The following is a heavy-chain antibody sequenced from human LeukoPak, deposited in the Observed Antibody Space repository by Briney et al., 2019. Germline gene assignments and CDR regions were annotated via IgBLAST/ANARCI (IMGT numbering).Heavy chain of an antibody. J-gene: IGHJ4*02. D-gene: IGHD6-13*01. CDR2: IEPSGST. CDR3: AKEGAAPGPDFVS. V-gene: IGHV4-4*07. CDR1: GASTRNYY. Sequence: SETLSLTCTVSGASTRNYYWSWIRQPAGKGLEWIGRIEPSGSTKYNPSLKSRVTMSVDTSKNQFSLKLNSVTAADTAVYYCAKEGAAPGPDFVSWGQGTLVIVSS.